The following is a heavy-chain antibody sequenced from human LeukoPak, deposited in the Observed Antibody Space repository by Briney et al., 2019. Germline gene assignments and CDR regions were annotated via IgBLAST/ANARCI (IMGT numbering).Heavy chain of an antibody. CDR3: TRTTLLTWLDP. CDR2: IYYSGST. D-gene: IGHD1-1*01. J-gene: IGHJ5*02. CDR1: GGSMSNYY. V-gene: IGHV4-59*01. Sequence: TSETLSLTCTVSGGSMSNYYWSWIRQPPGKVLEWIGYIYYSGSTNYNPSLKSRVTISVDTSKNQFSLRLSSVTAADTAVYYCTRTTLLTWLDPWGQGTLVTVSS.